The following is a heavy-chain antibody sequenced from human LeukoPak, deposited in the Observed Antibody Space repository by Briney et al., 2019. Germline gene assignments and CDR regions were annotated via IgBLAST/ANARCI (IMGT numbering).Heavy chain of an antibody. CDR3: AQGYYDYVWGSYYFDY. CDR2: ISGSGGST. J-gene: IGHJ4*02. D-gene: IGHD3-16*01. V-gene: IGHV3-23*01. CDR1: GFTFSSYA. Sequence: PGGSLRLSCAASGFTFSSYAMSWVRQAPGKRLEWVSAISGSGGSTYYADSVKGRFTISRDNSRDTLYLQMNSLRAEDTAVYYCAQGYYDYVWGSYYFDYWGQGTLVTVSS.